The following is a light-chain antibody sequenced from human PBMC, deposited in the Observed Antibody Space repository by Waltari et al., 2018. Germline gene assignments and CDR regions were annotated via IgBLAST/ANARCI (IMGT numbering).Light chain of an antibody. CDR3: LLSYSGARVV. CDR2: DTS. J-gene: IGLJ2*01. V-gene: IGLV7-46*01. CDR1: TGAVTSAPY. Sequence: QAVVTQEPSLTVSPGGTVHLTCGSSTGAVTSAPYPSWFQQKPGQAPRTLIYDTSNKHSWTPARFSGSLLGGKAALTLSGAQPEDEAEYYCLLSYSGARVVFGGGTKLTVL.